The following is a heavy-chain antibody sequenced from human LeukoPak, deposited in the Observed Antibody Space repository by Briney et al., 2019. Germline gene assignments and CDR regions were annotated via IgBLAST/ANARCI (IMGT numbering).Heavy chain of an antibody. V-gene: IGHV3-23*01. CDR1: GFTFSSYA. CDR3: ASFPRGNLGLIILDY. D-gene: IGHD3-16*02. CDR2: ISGGGSGT. J-gene: IGHJ4*02. Sequence: QAGGSLRLSCAPSGFTFSSYAMSWVRQAPGKGLEWVAVISGGGSGTYYADSVRGRFTISRDNSKNTVYLQMNSLRAEDTAIYYCASFPRGNLGLIILDYWGQGTLVTVSS.